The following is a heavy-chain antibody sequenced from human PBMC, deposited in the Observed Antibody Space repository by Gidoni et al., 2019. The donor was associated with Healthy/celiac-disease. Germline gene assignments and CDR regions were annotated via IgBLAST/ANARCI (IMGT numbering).Heavy chain of an antibody. V-gene: IGHV3-30*18. CDR3: AKESGYDSSGYVIDY. CDR1: GFTFSSYG. D-gene: IGHD3-22*01. Sequence: QVQLVESGGGVVQPGRSRRLSCAAAGFTFSSYGMHWVRQAPGKGLEWVAVISYDGSNKYYADSVKGRFTISRDNSNNTLYLQMNSLRAEDTAVYYCAKESGYDSSGYVIDYCGQGTLVTVSS. J-gene: IGHJ4*02. CDR2: ISYDGSNK.